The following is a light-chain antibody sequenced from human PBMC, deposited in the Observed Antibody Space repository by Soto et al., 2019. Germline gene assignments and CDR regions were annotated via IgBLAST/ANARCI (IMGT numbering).Light chain of an antibody. J-gene: IGKJ1*01. CDR2: DAS. CDR3: QQYETFSGT. V-gene: IGKV1-5*01. Sequence: DIQMTQSPSSLSASVGDRVTITCRASQSISSYLNWYQQKPGEAPKLLIYDASALPRGVPSRFSGSGSGTKSTLTIASLQPDDFATYYCQQYETFSGTFGPGTKVDIK. CDR1: QSISSY.